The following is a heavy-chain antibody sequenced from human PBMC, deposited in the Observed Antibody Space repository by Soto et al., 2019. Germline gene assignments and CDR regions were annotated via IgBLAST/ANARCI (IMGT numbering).Heavy chain of an antibody. D-gene: IGHD5-18*01. Sequence: QVQLRESGPGLVKPSETLSLTCTVSGASISSYYWSWIRQAPGQGLEWIAYISHGGSTKYNPSLTSRVTISIDTSKHPSSLQLSFVTAADMALYYCASIPHGYTFGWFDYWGKGSLVTVSS. J-gene: IGHJ4*02. CDR1: GASISSYY. V-gene: IGHV4-59*01. CDR3: ASIPHGYTFGWFDY. CDR2: ISHGGST.